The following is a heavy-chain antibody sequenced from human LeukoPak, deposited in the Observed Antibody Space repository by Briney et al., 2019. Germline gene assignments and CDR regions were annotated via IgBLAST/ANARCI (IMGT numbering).Heavy chain of an antibody. J-gene: IGHJ6*04. D-gene: IGHD3-10*01. CDR2: ISGSGGST. CDR3: AKLYGSGSWDYYYGMDV. Sequence: GGSLRLSCAASGFTFSSYAMSWVRQAPGKGLEWVSAISGSGGSTYYADSVKGRFTISRDNSKNTLYLQMNSLRAEDTAVYYCAKLYGSGSWDYYYGMDVWGKGTTVTVSS. CDR1: GFTFSSYA. V-gene: IGHV3-23*01.